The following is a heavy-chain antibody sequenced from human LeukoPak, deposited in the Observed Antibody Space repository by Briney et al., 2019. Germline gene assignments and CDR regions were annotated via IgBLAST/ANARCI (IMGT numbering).Heavy chain of an antibody. CDR1: GXSFSSTNW. Sequence: PSGTLSLTCAVPGXSFSSTNWWSWVRQPPGKGLELIGEIYHSGGTNYNPSLKSRVTISVDKSKNQFSLKLSSVTAADTAVYYCARGSGSYYFDYWGQGTLVSVSS. D-gene: IGHD1-26*01. CDR3: ARGSGSYYFDY. J-gene: IGHJ4*02. CDR2: IYHSGGT. V-gene: IGHV4-4*02.